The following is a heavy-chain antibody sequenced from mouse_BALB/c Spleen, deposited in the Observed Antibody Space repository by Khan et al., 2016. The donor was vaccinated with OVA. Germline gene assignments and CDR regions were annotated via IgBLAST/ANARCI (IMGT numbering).Heavy chain of an antibody. CDR2: IWTGGST. J-gene: IGHJ1*01. CDR1: GFSLTSYG. V-gene: IGHV2-9*02. D-gene: IGHD2-1*01. CDR3: ARYYGNYGWYFDV. Sequence: VQLKESGPGLVAPSQSLSITCTVSGFSLTSYGVHWVRQPPGKGLEWLGVIWTGGSTNYNSALMSRLSISKDNSKSQVFLKMNNLQTDDTAMYYCARYYGNYGWYFDVWGAGTTVTVSS.